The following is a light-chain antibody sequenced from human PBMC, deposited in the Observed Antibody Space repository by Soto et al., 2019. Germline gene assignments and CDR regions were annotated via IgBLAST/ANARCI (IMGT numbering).Light chain of an antibody. CDR2: GAS. J-gene: IGKJ5*01. CDR1: QSISRSF. V-gene: IGKV3-20*01. Sequence: ESVLTHSPGILSLYPQERASLSCGASQSISRSFLAWYQQKPGQAPRLLIYGASSRATGIPDRFSGTGSETDFTLTISRLEPEDVAVYYCQQYDYLPIPFGQGTLLAV. CDR3: QQYDYLPIP.